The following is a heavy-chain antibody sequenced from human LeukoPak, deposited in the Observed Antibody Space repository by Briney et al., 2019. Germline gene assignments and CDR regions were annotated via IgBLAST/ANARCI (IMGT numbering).Heavy chain of an antibody. D-gene: IGHD2-2*01. Sequence: GGSLRLSCAASGFTFSSYSMNWVRQAPGKGLEWVSYISSSSSTIYYADSVKGRFTISRDNAKNSLYLQMNSLRAEDTAVYYCARDFCTSTNCYLDYWGQGALVTVSS. V-gene: IGHV3-48*01. J-gene: IGHJ4*02. CDR2: ISSSSSTI. CDR3: ARDFCTSTNCYLDY. CDR1: GFTFSSYS.